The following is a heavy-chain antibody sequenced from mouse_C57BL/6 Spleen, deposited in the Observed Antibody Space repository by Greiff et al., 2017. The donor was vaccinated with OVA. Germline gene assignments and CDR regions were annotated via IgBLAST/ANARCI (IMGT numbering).Heavy chain of an antibody. J-gene: IGHJ4*01. CDR3: ARDNYYYGRGYAMDY. CDR1: GFTFSDYY. V-gene: IGHV5-16*01. CDR2: INYDGSST. D-gene: IGHD1-1*01. Sequence: EVQLVESEGGLVQPGSSMKLSCTASGFTFSDYYMAWVRQVPEKGLEWVANINYDGSSTYYLDSFKSRFIISRDNAKNILYLQMSSLKSEDTATYYCARDNYYYGRGYAMDYWGQGTSVTVSS.